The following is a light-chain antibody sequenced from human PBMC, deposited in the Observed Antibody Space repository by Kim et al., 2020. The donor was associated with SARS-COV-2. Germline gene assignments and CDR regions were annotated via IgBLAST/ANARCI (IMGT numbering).Light chain of an antibody. J-gene: IGKJ2*01. V-gene: IGKV1-8*01. CDR1: QGVSSY. Sequence: SASTGDRVTITCRASQGVSSYLAWYQQKPGKAPKLLIYAASTLQSGVPSRFSASGSGTDFTLTISCLQSEDFATYYCQQYYSYPLTFGQGTKLEI. CDR2: AAS. CDR3: QQYYSYPLT.